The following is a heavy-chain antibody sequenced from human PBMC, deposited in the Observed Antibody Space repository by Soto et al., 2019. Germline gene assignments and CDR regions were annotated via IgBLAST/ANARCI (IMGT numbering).Heavy chain of an antibody. J-gene: IGHJ3*01. D-gene: IGHD3-16*01. CDR1: GGTFSTYT. CDR2: IIPLFGTT. V-gene: IGHV1-69*18. Sequence: QVHLVQSGAEVMKPGSSVKVSCKTSGGTFSTYTIYWVRQAPGQGLEWMGRIIPLFGTTKYAQNFQDRVTINAEESTSTTYLELSRLRAEDTAVYYCARRLDDRADEGVDVWGEGTAVTVSA. CDR3: ARRLDDRADEGVDV.